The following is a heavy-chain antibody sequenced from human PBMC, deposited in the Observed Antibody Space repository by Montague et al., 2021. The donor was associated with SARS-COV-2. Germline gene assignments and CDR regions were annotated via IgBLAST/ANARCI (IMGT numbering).Heavy chain of an antibody. Sequence: SETLSLTCTVSGGSTSSEDYWWDWIRQPPGKGLEWIGNIHHTENTYYNPSLKNRVTISADTSKKQFSLSLNSVTAADTAIYYCARHRRGISGFDSWGQGALVAVSS. D-gene: IGHD3-3*01. V-gene: IGHV4-39*01. CDR3: ARHRRGISGFDS. CDR2: IHHTENT. J-gene: IGHJ4*02. CDR1: GGSTSSEDYW.